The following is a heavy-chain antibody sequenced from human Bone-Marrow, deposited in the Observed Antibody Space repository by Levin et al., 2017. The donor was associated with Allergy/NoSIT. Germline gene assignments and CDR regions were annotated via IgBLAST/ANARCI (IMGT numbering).Heavy chain of an antibody. Sequence: PGGSLRLSCAASGFTFSDNYMGWIRQAPGKGLEWVSYISNSGSTMYYADSVKGRFTISRDNAKNSLYLQMNSLRAEDTAVYYCARGYCSGGSCYRTAFDYWGQGTLVTVSS. D-gene: IGHD2-15*01. V-gene: IGHV3-11*01. CDR2: ISNSGSTM. J-gene: IGHJ4*02. CDR3: ARGYCSGGSCYRTAFDY. CDR1: GFTFSDNY.